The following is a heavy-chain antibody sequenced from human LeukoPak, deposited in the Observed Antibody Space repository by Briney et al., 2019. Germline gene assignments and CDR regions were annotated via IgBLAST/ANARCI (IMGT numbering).Heavy chain of an antibody. Sequence: GASVKVSCKASGYTFTGYYMHWVRQAPGQGLEWMGWMNPNSGNTGYAQKFQGRVTMTRNTSISTAYMELSSLRSEDTAVYYCARVADYDFWSGYYSWGQGTLVTVSS. J-gene: IGHJ4*02. V-gene: IGHV1-8*02. CDR2: MNPNSGNT. CDR1: GYTFTGYY. CDR3: ARVADYDFWSGYYS. D-gene: IGHD3-3*01.